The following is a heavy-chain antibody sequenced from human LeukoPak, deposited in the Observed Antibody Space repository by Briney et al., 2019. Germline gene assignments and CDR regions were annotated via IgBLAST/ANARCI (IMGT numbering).Heavy chain of an antibody. CDR1: GFTFSDYY. CDR3: ARGDFWSGLGYYYYGMDV. V-gene: IGHV3-11*06. J-gene: IGHJ6*02. Sequence: GGSLRLSCAASGFTFSDYYMSWVRQAPGKRLEWVSSISSSSSYIYYADSVKGRFTISRDNAKNSLYLQMNSLRAEDTAVYYCARGDFWSGLGYYYYGMDVWGQGTTVTVSS. CDR2: ISSSSSYI. D-gene: IGHD3-3*01.